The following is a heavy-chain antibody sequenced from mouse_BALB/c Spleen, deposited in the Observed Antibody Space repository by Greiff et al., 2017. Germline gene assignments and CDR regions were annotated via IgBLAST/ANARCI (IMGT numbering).Heavy chain of an antibody. CDR3: AYITSADFAY. V-gene: IGHV14-3*02. Sequence: VQLQQSGAELVKPGASVKLSCTASGFNINDSYMHWVKQRPEQGLEWIGRIDPANGNTKYDPKFQGKATITADTSSNTAYLQLSSLTSEDTASYYRAYITSADFAYWGQGTLVTVSA. CDR1: GFNINDSY. D-gene: IGHD1-2*01. J-gene: IGHJ3*01. CDR2: IDPANGNT.